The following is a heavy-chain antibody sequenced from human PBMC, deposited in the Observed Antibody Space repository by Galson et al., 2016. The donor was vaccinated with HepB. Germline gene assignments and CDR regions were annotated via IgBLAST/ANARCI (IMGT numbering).Heavy chain of an antibody. CDR2: ISSSGTSM. CDR1: EFSFSSYG. CDR3: ARGVYGSGAFFRNYFDY. D-gene: IGHD3-10*01. Sequence: SLRLSCAASEFSFSSYGMNWVRQAPGKGLEWISFISSSGTSMCYADSVKGRFTISRDNAKNSLYLQMKSLRDEDTAVYYCARGVYGSGAFFRNYFDYWGQGALVTVSS. J-gene: IGHJ4*02. V-gene: IGHV3-48*02.